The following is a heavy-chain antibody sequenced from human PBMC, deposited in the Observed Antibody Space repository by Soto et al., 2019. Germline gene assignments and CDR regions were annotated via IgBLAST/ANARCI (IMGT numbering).Heavy chain of an antibody. V-gene: IGHV1-24*01. J-gene: IGHJ6*02. D-gene: IGHD1-7*01. Sequence: ASVKVSCKVSGYTLTELSIHWVRQAPGKGLEWLGGFDPEDGETIYAQKFQGRVTMTEDTSTDTTYMELSSLRSEDTAVYYCASNHLGTTPYGMDVWGQGTTVTVSS. CDR3: ASNHLGTTPYGMDV. CDR1: GYTLTELS. CDR2: FDPEDGET.